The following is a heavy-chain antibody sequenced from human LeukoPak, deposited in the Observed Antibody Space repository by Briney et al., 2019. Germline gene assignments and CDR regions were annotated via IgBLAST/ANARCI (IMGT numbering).Heavy chain of an antibody. CDR2: IYHSGST. Sequence: NASETLSLTCTVSGYSISSGYYWGWIRQPPGKGLEWIGNIYHSGSTYYNPSLKSRVTMSRDTSKNQFSLNLNSVTATDTAVYYCARECSSITCYTRSFDPWGQGTLVTVSS. V-gene: IGHV4-38-2*02. D-gene: IGHD2-2*02. CDR3: ARECSSITCYTRSFDP. J-gene: IGHJ5*02. CDR1: GYSISSGYY.